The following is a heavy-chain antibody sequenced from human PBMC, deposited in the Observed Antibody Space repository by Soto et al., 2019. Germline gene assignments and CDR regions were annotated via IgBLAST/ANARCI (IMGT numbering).Heavy chain of an antibody. CDR2: SYSGGST. D-gene: IGHD3-3*01. V-gene: IGHV3-66*01. CDR3: ARDREHSIFGAIPRFDP. J-gene: IGHJ5*02. Sequence: PGWSLRLPCAASGFTFSSYAMHWLRQAPGKGLEWVAVSYSGGSTYYADSVKGRFTISRDNSKNTLYLQMNSLRAADTAVYYCARDREHSIFGAIPRFDPWGQGTLVTVSS. CDR1: GFTFSSYA.